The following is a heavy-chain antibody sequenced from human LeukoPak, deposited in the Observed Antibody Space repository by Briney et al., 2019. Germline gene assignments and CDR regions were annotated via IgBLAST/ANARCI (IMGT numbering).Heavy chain of an antibody. J-gene: IGHJ4*02. CDR1: GGSFSGYY. CDR2: INHSGST. CDR3: ARARVTTVTTGSPFDY. D-gene: IGHD4-17*01. Sequence: SETLSLTCAVYGGSFSGYYWSWIRQPPGKGLEWIGEINHSGSTNYNPSLKSRVTISVDTSKNQFSLKLSSVTAADTAVYYCARARVTTVTTGSPFDYWGQGTLATVSS. V-gene: IGHV4-34*01.